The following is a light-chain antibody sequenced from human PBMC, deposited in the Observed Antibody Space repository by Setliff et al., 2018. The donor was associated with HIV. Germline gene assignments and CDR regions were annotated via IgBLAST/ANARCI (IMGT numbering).Light chain of an antibody. CDR3: SSYSRSSTFGV. CDR2: AVT. J-gene: IGLJ1*01. Sequence: QSALAQPASVSGSPGQSITISCTGTSSDVGGYNYVSWYQQHPDKAPKLLIYAVTNRPSGISNRFSGSKPGNTASLTISGLQAEDEADYYCSSYSRSSTFGVFGTGTKVTVL. CDR1: SSDVGGYNY. V-gene: IGLV2-14*03.